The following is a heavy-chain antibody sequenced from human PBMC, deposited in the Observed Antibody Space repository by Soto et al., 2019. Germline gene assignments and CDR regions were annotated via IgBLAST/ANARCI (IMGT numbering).Heavy chain of an antibody. CDR1: GFIFSTYS. CDR2: ISSTSSTI. Sequence: GGSLRLSCAASGFIFSTYSMNWVRQAPGKGLEWDSYISSTSSTIYYADSVKGRFTISRDNAKNSLYLQMNGLRDEDTAVYYCASGYCRGGNCYLTYWGQGTLVTVSS. J-gene: IGHJ4*02. D-gene: IGHD2-15*01. V-gene: IGHV3-48*02. CDR3: ASGYCRGGNCYLTY.